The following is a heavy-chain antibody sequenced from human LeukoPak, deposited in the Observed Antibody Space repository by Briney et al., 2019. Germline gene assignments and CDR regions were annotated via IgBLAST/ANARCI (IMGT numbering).Heavy chain of an antibody. CDR1: GYTLTELS. CDR3: VDSSGYSNWFDP. Sequence: ASVKVSCKVSGYTLTELSMHWVRQAPGKGLEWMGGFDPEDGETIYAQKFQGRVTMTEDTSTDTAYMELSSPRSEDTAVYYCVDSSGYSNWFDPWGQGTLVTVSS. CDR2: FDPEDGET. V-gene: IGHV1-24*01. D-gene: IGHD3-22*01. J-gene: IGHJ5*02.